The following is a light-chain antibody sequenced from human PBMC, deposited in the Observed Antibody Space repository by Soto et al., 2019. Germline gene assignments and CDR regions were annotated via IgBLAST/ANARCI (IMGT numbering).Light chain of an antibody. Sequence: DIVMTQSPDSLAVFLGERATINCKSSQSVLYSSNNKNYLAWYQQTPGQPPKLLIYWASTRESGVPDRFSGSGSGTDFTLTISSLQAEDVAVYYCQQYYGTPLTFGQGTKVEIK. V-gene: IGKV4-1*01. CDR3: QQYYGTPLT. J-gene: IGKJ1*01. CDR2: WAS. CDR1: QSVLYSSNNKNY.